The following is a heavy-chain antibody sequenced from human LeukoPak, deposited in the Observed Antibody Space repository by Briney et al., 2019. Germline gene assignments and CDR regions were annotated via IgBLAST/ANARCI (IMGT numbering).Heavy chain of an antibody. CDR1: GFTFSSYG. CDR3: ANDARVVAALIAFDI. Sequence: PGGSLRLSCAASGFTFSSYGMPWVRQAPGKGLERVAFIRYDGSNKYYADSVKGRFTISRDNPKNTLYLQMNSLRAENTAVSYWANDARVVAALIAFDIWGQGTMVTVSS. CDR2: IRYDGSNK. J-gene: IGHJ3*02. D-gene: IGHD2-15*01. V-gene: IGHV3-30*02.